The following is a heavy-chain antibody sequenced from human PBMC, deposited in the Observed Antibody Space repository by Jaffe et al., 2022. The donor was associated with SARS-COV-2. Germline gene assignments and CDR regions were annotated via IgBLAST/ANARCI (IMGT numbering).Heavy chain of an antibody. V-gene: IGHV3-30-3*01. CDR3: ARDLPPGSSRRTPLGGMDV. J-gene: IGHJ6*02. D-gene: IGHD1-26*01. CDR2: ISYDGSNK. Sequence: QVQLVESGGGVVQPGRSLRLSCAASGFTFSSYAMHWVRQAPGKGLEWVAVISYDGSNKYYADSVKGRFTISRDNSKNTLYLQMNSLRAEDTAVYYCARDLPPGSSRRTPLGGMDVWGQGTTVTVSS. CDR1: GFTFSSYA.